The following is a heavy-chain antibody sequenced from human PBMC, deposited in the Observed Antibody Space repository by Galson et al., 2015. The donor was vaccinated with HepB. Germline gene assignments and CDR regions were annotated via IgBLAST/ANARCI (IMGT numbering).Heavy chain of an antibody. V-gene: IGHV3-30*02. Sequence: SLRLSCAASGFTFSSYGMHWVRQAPGKGLEWVAFIRYDGSNEYYADSVKGRFTISRDNSKNTLYLQMNSLRAEDTAVYYCAKSAAGRVYYFDYWGQGTLVTVSS. D-gene: IGHD6-13*01. CDR1: GFTFSSYG. J-gene: IGHJ4*02. CDR2: IRYDGSNE. CDR3: AKSAAGRVYYFDY.